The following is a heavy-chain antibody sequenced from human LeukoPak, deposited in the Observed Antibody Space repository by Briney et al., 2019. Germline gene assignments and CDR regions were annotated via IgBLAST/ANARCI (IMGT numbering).Heavy chain of an antibody. CDR3: ARHFSGAAAPLPFDY. J-gene: IGHJ4*02. CDR1: DGSISSYY. V-gene: IGHV4-59*08. Sequence: SETLSLTCTVSDGSISSYYWSWIRQPPGKGLEWIGYIYYSGYTNYNPSLKSRVTISLDTSKNQFSLKLRSVTAADTAVYYCARHFSGAAAPLPFDYWGRGTLVTVSS. D-gene: IGHD6-13*01. CDR2: IYYSGYT.